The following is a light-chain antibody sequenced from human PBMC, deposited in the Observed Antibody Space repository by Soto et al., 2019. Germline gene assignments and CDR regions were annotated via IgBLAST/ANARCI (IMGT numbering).Light chain of an antibody. CDR3: QQYGYPSWT. V-gene: IGKV3-20*01. Sequence: PGERATLSCRASQSVDSKDLAWYQQKPGQAPRILIFAASSRATGIPDRFSGSGSGTDFTLTISRLEPGDFAVYYCQQYGYPSWTFGQGTKVDI. CDR2: AAS. CDR1: QSVDSKD. J-gene: IGKJ1*01.